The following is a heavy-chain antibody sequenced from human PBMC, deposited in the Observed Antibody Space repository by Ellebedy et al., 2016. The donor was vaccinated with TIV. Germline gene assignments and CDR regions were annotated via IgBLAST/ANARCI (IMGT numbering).Heavy chain of an antibody. CDR1: GFTFSSYG. CDR2: IWYDGSNK. D-gene: IGHD1-26*01. Sequence: GGSLRLSXAASGFTFSSYGMHWVRQAPGKGLEWVAVIWYDGSNKYYADSVKGRFTISRDNSKNTLYLQMNSLRAEDTAVYYCASPVGATTDAFDIWGQGTMVTVSS. V-gene: IGHV3-33*01. CDR3: ASPVGATTDAFDI. J-gene: IGHJ3*02.